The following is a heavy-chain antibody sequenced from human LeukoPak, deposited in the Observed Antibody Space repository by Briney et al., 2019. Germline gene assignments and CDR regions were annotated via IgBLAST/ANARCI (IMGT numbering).Heavy chain of an antibody. CDR2: ISAYNGNT. CDR3: ARPIDYDFWSGPGGLDY. J-gene: IGHJ4*02. D-gene: IGHD3-3*01. CDR1: GYTFTSYG. Sequence: ASVKVSCKASGYTFTSYGISWVRQAPGQGLEWMGWISAYNGNTNYAQKLRGRVTMTTDTSTSTAYMELRSLRSDDTAVYYCARPIDYDFWSGPGGLDYWGQGTLVTVSS. V-gene: IGHV1-18*01.